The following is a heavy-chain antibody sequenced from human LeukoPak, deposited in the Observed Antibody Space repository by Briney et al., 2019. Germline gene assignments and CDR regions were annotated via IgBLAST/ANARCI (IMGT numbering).Heavy chain of an antibody. Sequence: SETLSLTCTVSGGSISSGSYYWSWIRQPAGTGLEWIGRIYTSGSTNYNPSLKSRVTISVDTSKNQFSLKLSSVTAADTAVYYCARGLAADGMDVWGQGTTVTVSS. J-gene: IGHJ6*02. D-gene: IGHD6-25*01. V-gene: IGHV4-61*02. CDR1: GGSISSGSYY. CDR3: ARGLAADGMDV. CDR2: IYTSGST.